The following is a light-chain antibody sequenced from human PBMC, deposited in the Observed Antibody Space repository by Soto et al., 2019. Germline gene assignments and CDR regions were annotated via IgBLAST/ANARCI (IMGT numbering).Light chain of an antibody. CDR1: QSIGRF. CDR3: QKYNSAPLT. CDR2: VAS. V-gene: IGKV1-39*01. Sequence: DIQMTQSPSSLSASVGDRVTITCRASQSIGRFLNWHQQKPGKAPNVLINVASTLRSGVPSRFSGSGSGTDFTLTISSLQPEDFATYYCQKYNSAPLTFGGGTKVDIK. J-gene: IGKJ4*01.